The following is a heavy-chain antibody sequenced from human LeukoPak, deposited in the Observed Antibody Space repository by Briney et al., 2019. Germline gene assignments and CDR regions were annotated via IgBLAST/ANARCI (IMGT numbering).Heavy chain of an antibody. Sequence: ASVKVSCKASGGTFSSYAISWVRQAPGQGLEWMGGIIPIFGTANYAQKFQGRVTITADESTSAAYMELSSLRSEDTAVYYCARGVVPAAIFDGFDPWGLGTLVTVSS. CDR2: IIPIFGTA. V-gene: IGHV1-69*13. CDR3: ARGVVPAAIFDGFDP. CDR1: GGTFSSYA. J-gene: IGHJ5*02. D-gene: IGHD2-2*02.